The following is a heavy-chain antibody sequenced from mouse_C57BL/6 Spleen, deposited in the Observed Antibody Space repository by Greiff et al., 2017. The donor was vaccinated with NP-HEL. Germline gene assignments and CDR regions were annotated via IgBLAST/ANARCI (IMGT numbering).Heavy chain of an antibody. Sequence: QVQLKESGAELVKPGASVKISCKASGYAFSSYWMNWVKQRPGKGLEWIGQIYPGDGDTNYNGKFKGKATLTADKSSSTAYMQLSSLTSEDSAVYFCARSGIITTVVGLDYWGQGTTLTVSS. V-gene: IGHV1-80*01. CDR3: ARSGIITTVVGLDY. D-gene: IGHD1-1*01. CDR2: IYPGDGDT. CDR1: GYAFSSYW. J-gene: IGHJ2*01.